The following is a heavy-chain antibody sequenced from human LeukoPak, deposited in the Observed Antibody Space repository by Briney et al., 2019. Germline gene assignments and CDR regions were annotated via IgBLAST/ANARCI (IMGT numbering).Heavy chain of an antibody. V-gene: IGHV3-11*04. CDR3: ARVGLYCSGGSCYSAPIYFDY. Sequence: GGSLRLSCAASGFTFSDYYTSWIRQAPGKGLEWVSYISSSGSTIYYADSVKGRFTISRDNAKNSLYLQMNSLRAEDTAVYYCARVGLYCSGGSCYSAPIYFDYWGQGTLVTVSS. CDR2: ISSSGSTI. CDR1: GFTFSDYY. D-gene: IGHD2-15*01. J-gene: IGHJ4*02.